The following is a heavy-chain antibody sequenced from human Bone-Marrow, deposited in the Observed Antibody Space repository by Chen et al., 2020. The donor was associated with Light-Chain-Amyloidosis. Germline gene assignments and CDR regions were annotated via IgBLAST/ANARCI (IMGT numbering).Heavy chain of an antibody. CDR3: ARARLNMVRGVAPYYFDY. Sequence: QVQLQESGPGLVKPSQTLSLTCTVSGGSISSGDYYWSWIRQPPGKGLEWIGYIYYSGSTYYNPSLKSRVTISVDTSKNQFSLKLSSVTAADTAVYYCARARLNMVRGVAPYYFDYWGQGTLVTVSS. CDR1: GGSISSGDYY. D-gene: IGHD3-10*01. V-gene: IGHV4-30-4*08. J-gene: IGHJ4*02. CDR2: IYYSGST.